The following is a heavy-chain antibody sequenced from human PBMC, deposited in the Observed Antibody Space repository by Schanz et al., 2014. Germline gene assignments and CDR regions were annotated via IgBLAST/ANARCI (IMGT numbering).Heavy chain of an antibody. CDR1: GFTFSSYS. Sequence: EVHLVESGGGLVKPGGSLRLSCAASGFTFSSYSMNWVRQAPGKGLEWVSSISSSSIYIYYADSVKGRFTISRDNAKNSLYLQMNSLRAEDTAVYYCAKVAPAATYLDSWGLGTLVTVSS. V-gene: IGHV3-21*06. J-gene: IGHJ4*02. CDR3: AKVAPAATYLDS. D-gene: IGHD2-2*01. CDR2: ISSSSIYI.